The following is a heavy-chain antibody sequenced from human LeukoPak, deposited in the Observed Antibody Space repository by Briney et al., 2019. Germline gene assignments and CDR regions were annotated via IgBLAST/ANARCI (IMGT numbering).Heavy chain of an antibody. D-gene: IGHD6-19*01. CDR1: GGSISSYY. Sequence: PSETLSLTCTVSGGSISSYYWSWIRQPPGKGLEWIGYIYYSGSTNYNPSLKSRVTISVDTSKNQFSLKLSSVTAADTAVYYCARRGLAVAVFDYWGQGTLVTVSS. J-gene: IGHJ4*02. CDR3: ARRGLAVAVFDY. CDR2: IYYSGST. V-gene: IGHV4-59*01.